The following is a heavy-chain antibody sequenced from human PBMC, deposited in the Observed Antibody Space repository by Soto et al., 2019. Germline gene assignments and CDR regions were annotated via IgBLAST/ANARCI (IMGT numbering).Heavy chain of an antibody. CDR1: GGTFSSYA. Sequence: SVKVSCKASGGTFSSYAISWVRQAPGQGLEWMGGIIPIFGTANYAQKFQGRVTITADESTSTAYMELSSLRSEDTAVYYCARSYSSGLSVSYGMDVWGQGTTVTVSS. J-gene: IGHJ6*02. CDR3: ARSYSSGLSVSYGMDV. D-gene: IGHD6-19*01. V-gene: IGHV1-69*13. CDR2: IIPIFGTA.